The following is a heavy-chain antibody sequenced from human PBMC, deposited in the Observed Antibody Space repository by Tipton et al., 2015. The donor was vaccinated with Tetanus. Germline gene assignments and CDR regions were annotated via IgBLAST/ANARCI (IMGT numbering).Heavy chain of an antibody. CDR2: IIPIFGTA. V-gene: IGHV1-69*01. Sequence: QSGAEVKKPGSSVKVSCKASGGTFSNYAISWVRQAPGQGLEWMGGIIPIFGTAKYAQKFQGRVTITADESTSTAYMELSSLRSEDTAVYYCARKWDIVAVSAANYYGLDVWGLGTTVTVSS. J-gene: IGHJ6*02. CDR3: ARKWDIVAVSAANYYGLDV. CDR1: GGTFSNYA. D-gene: IGHD2-2*01.